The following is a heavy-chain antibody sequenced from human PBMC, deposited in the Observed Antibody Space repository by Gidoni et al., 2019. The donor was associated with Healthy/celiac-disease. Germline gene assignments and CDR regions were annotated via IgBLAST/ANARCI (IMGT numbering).Heavy chain of an antibody. V-gene: IGHV4-34*01. CDR1: GGSFSGYS. D-gene: IGHD2-2*01. CDR2: INHSGST. Sequence: QVQLQQWGAGLLKPSETLSLTCAVYGGSFSGYSWRWLRQPPGKGLEWSGEINHSGSTNHNPSLKRRVTISVDTSKNQFSLKLSSVTAADTAVYYCARGLLFGYCSSTSCYARSGYYYYMDVWGKGTTVTVSS. CDR3: ARGLLFGYCSSTSCYARSGYYYYMDV. J-gene: IGHJ6*03.